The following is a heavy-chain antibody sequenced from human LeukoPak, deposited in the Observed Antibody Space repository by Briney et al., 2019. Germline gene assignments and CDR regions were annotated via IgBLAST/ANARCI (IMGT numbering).Heavy chain of an antibody. CDR3: ASLYYDSSGYYLSYFDY. V-gene: IGHV3-48*03. J-gene: IGHJ4*02. D-gene: IGHD3-22*01. Sequence: RGALRLSCAASGFTFSSYEMNWVRQAPGKGLDWVSYINSSGSTIYYAVSVKGRFTISRDNAKNSLYLQMNSLRAEDTAVYYCASLYYDSSGYYLSYFDYWGQGTLVTVSS. CDR2: INSSGSTI. CDR1: GFTFSSYE.